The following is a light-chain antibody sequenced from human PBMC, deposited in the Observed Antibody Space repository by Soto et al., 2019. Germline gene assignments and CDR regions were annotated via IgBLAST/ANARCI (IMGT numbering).Light chain of an antibody. CDR3: QQLNSYPL. CDR1: QGISSY. V-gene: IGKV1-9*01. CDR2: AAS. J-gene: IGKJ5*01. Sequence: DIQLTQSPSFLSASVGDRVTITCRASQGISSYLAWYQQKPGKAPKLLIYAASTLQSGVPSRLSGSGSGTEFTRTISSLQPEDFATYYCQQLNSYPLFGQGTRLEIK.